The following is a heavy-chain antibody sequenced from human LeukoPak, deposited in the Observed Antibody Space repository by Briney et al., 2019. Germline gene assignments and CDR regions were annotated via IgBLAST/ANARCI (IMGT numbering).Heavy chain of an antibody. V-gene: IGHV4-34*01. Sequence: PSETLSLTCAVYGGSFSGYYWSWIRQPPGKGLEWIGEINHSGSTNYNPSLKSRVTISVDTSKNQFSLKLSSVTAADTAVYYCARHFPSPRVVRVPLFDYWGQGTLVTVSS. J-gene: IGHJ4*02. CDR2: INHSGST. CDR3: ARHFPSPRVVRVPLFDY. CDR1: GGSFSGYY. D-gene: IGHD3-10*01.